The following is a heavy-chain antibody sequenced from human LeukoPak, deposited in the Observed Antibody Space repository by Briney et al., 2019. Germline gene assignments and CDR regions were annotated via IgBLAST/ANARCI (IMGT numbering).Heavy chain of an antibody. CDR1: VYTFTGYY. V-gene: IGHV1-2*02. CDR2: INPNSGGT. D-gene: IGHD2/OR15-2a*01. CDR3: ARGVSITYYYGMDV. J-gene: IGHJ6*02. Sequence: ASVKVSCKASVYTFTGYYMHWVRQAPGQGLEWMGWINPNSGGTNYAQKFQGRVTMTRDTSISTAYMELSRLRSDDTAVYYCARGVSITYYYGMDVWGQGTTVTVSS.